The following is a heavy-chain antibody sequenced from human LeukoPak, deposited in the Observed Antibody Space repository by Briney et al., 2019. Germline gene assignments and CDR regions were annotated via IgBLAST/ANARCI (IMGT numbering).Heavy chain of an antibody. CDR1: GFTFSSYA. CDR3: ARELLIFDYGDYGAGMAYASDI. CDR2: ISYDGSNK. D-gene: IGHD4-17*01. V-gene: IGHV3-30-3*01. J-gene: IGHJ3*02. Sequence: PGGSLRLSCAASGFTFSSYAMHWVRQAPGKGLEWVAVISYDGSNKYYADSVKGRFTISRDNSKNTLYLQMNSLRAEDTAVYYCARELLIFDYGDYGAGMAYASDIWGQGTMVTVSS.